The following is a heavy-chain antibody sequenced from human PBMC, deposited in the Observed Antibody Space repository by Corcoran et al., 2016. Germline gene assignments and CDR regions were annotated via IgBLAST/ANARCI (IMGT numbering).Heavy chain of an antibody. CDR3: ARSSGAGTLDY. CDR1: GYTFTGYY. Sequence: QVQLVQSGAEVKKPGASVKVSCKASGYTFTGYYIHWVRQAPGQGLEWMGWINPNSDGTNYAQKFQGRVTMTRDTSISTAYMELSRLRSDDTAVYYCARSSGAGTLDYWGQGTLVTVSS. D-gene: IGHD1-26*01. J-gene: IGHJ4*02. V-gene: IGHV1-2*02. CDR2: INPNSDGT.